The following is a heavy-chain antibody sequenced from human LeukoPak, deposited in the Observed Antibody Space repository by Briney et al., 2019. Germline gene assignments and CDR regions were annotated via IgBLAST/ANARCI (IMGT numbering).Heavy chain of an antibody. V-gene: IGHV3-66*01. J-gene: IGHJ4*02. CDR3: TRNESQYYDSSGYRKAGFDY. Sequence: PGGSLRLSCAASGFTLSINYMSWVRHTPEKRLECVSDIYIAVSTYYAVYAKCRLTISRHKSNNTLHRQIKSLTAEHTTLYYFTRNESQYYDSSGYRKAGFDYWGQGTLVTASS. CDR2: IYIAVST. D-gene: IGHD3-22*01. CDR1: GFTLSINY.